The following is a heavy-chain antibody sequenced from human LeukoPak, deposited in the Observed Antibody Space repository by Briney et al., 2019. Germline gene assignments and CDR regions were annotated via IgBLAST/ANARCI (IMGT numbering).Heavy chain of an antibody. CDR2: INAGNGNT. D-gene: IGHD3-3*01. J-gene: IGHJ6*03. V-gene: IGHV1-3*03. Sequence: ASVKVSCKASGYTFTTHTIHWVRQAPGQRLEWMGWINAGNGNTKYSQEFQDRVTITRDTSASTAYMELSSLRSEDMAVYYCARARYETRIRPKSRYDYYHYMDVWGKGTTVTVSS. CDR3: ARARYETRIRPKSRYDYYHYMDV. CDR1: GYTFTTHT.